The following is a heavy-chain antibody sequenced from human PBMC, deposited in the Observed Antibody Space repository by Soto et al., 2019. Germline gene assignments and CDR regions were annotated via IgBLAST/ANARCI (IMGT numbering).Heavy chain of an antibody. J-gene: IGHJ6*02. D-gene: IGHD1-26*01. CDR3: ARSASIVGAYYYYGMDV. CDR1: GYTFTSYD. Sequence: ASVKVSCKASGYTFTSYDINWVRQATGQGLEWMGWMNPNSGNTGYAQKFQGRVTMTRNTSISTAYMELSSLRSEDTAVYYCARSASIVGAYYYYGMDVWGQGTTVT. CDR2: MNPNSGNT. V-gene: IGHV1-8*01.